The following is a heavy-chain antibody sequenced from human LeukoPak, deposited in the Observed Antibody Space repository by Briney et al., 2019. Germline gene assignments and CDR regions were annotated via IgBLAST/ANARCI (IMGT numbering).Heavy chain of an antibody. V-gene: IGHV3-72*01. J-gene: IGHJ5*02. CDR1: GFTFSDHY. CDR2: TRNKASDYTT. CDR3: ARFIAEAGAYWLDP. D-gene: IGHD6-19*01. Sequence: GGSLRLSCAASGFTFSDHYMDWVRQAPGKGLEWVGRTRNKASDYTTEYAAAVKGRFSISRDDSKNSLYMQMNSLNTDDTAVYYCARFIAEAGAYWLDPWGQGTLVTVSS.